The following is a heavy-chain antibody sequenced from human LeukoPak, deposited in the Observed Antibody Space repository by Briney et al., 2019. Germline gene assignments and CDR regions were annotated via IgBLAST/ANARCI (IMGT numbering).Heavy chain of an antibody. Sequence: GGSLRLSCAASGFTFSSYWMHWVRQAPGKGLVWVSRISTDGSTTTYADSVKGRFTISRDNAKNTLYLQMNSLRAEDTAMYYCARDYGRSRDYGMDVWGQGTTVTVSS. CDR3: ARDYGRSRDYGMDV. J-gene: IGHJ6*02. D-gene: IGHD3-10*01. CDR2: ISTDGSTT. V-gene: IGHV3-74*01. CDR1: GFTFSSYW.